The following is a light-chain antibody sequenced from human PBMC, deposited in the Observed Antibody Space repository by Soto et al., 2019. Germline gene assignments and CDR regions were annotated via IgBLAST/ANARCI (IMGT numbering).Light chain of an antibody. CDR2: GAS. J-gene: IGKJ3*01. CDR3: QQYGSSPFT. CDR1: QSVSSSY. Sequence: EIVLTQSPGTLSLSPGERATLSCRASQSVSSSYLAWYQQKPGQAPRLLIYGASSRATGIPDRFSGSGSGTVFTLTIGRLEPEDFAVYYCQQYGSSPFTFGPGTKVDIK. V-gene: IGKV3-20*01.